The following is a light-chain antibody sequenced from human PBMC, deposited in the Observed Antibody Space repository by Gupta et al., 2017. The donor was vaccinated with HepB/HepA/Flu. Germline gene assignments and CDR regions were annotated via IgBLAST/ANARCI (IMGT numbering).Light chain of an antibody. CDR2: GAS. CDR1: QTITANL. J-gene: IGKJ1*01. V-gene: IGKV3-20*01. CDR3: QQYATSPTT. Sequence: EIVFTQSPGTLSLSPATRATLSCRASQTITANLLAWYQQKPGQAPRVLIYGASSRSTDIPDRFTGSGSGTDFTLTISRLEPEDFAVYYCQQYATSPTTFGQGTKVEMK.